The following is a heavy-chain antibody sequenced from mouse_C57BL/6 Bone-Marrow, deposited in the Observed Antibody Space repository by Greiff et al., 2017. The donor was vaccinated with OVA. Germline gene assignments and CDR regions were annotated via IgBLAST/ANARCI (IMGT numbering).Heavy chain of an antibody. J-gene: IGHJ2*01. CDR3: TFTTVVASDY. V-gene: IGHV14-4*01. CDR1: GFNIKDDY. CDR2: IDPENGDT. D-gene: IGHD1-1*01. Sequence: EVQLQQSGAELVRPGASVKLSCTASGFNIKDDYMHWVKQRPEQGLEWIGWIDPENGDTAYASKFQGKATLTADTSSNTAYLQLSSLTSEDTAVYYCTFTTVVASDYWGQGTTLTVSS.